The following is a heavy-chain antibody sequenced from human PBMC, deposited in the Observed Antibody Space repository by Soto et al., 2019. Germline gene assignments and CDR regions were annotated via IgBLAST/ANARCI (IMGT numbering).Heavy chain of an antibody. CDR3: AGDDSGGWFDP. Sequence: QVQLQQAGPGLVKPSGTLSLTCAVSGGSISSTKWWSWVRQPPGKGLEWIGEIYHSGSTSYNPSLKSRVAISVDKSRNHFSLRLSSVAAADTAVYYCAGDDSGGWFDPWGQGTLVTVSS. V-gene: IGHV4-4*02. CDR1: GGSISSTKW. CDR2: IYHSGST. D-gene: IGHD4-17*01. J-gene: IGHJ5*02.